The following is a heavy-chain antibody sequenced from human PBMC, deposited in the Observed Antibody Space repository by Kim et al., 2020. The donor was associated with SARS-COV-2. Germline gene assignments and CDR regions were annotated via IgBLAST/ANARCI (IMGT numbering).Heavy chain of an antibody. V-gene: IGHV4-31*03. CDR3: ARYVVSSPVEMATIFLVDAFDI. Sequence: SETLSLTCTVSGGSISSGGYYWSWIRQHPGKGLEWIGYIYYSGSTYYNPSLKSRVTISVDTSKNQFSLKLSSVTAADTAVYYCARYVVSSPVEMATIFLVDAFDIWGQGTMVTVSS. CDR2: IYYSGST. D-gene: IGHD5-12*01. J-gene: IGHJ3*02. CDR1: GGSISSGGYY.